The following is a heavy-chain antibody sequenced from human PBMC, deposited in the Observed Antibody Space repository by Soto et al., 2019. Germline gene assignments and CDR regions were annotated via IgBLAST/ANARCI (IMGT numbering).Heavy chain of an antibody. CDR3: ATDTSMFRARVADTPWFET. J-gene: IGHJ5*02. Sequence: GASVKVSCKASGGTLSSIAISWVRQAPGLGLEWMGRIVPIFGTTDNAQKFQGRVTITADEYTGTVYMEMTSLSSEDTAMYYCATDTSMFRARVADTPWFETWGQGTLVTVSS. CDR1: GGTLSSIA. D-gene: IGHD3-10*01. CDR2: IVPIFGTT. V-gene: IGHV1-69*13.